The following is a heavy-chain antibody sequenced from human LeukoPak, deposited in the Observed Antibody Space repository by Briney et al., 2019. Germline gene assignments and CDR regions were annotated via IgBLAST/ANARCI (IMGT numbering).Heavy chain of an antibody. Sequence: GGSLRLSCAASGFTFGDYAMHWVRHAPGKGLEWVSGISWNSGSIGYADSVKGRFTISRDNAKNSLYPQMNSLRAEDTALYYCAKGVTMVRGVIRSYFDYWGQGTLVTVSS. V-gene: IGHV3-9*01. D-gene: IGHD3-10*01. CDR1: GFTFGDYA. J-gene: IGHJ4*02. CDR3: AKGVTMVRGVIRSYFDY. CDR2: ISWNSGSI.